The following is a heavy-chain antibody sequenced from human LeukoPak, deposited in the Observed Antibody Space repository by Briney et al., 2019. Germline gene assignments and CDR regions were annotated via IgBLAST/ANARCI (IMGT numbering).Heavy chain of an antibody. D-gene: IGHD2-2*01. V-gene: IGHV1-8*01. J-gene: IGHJ5*02. CDR3: ARPHCSSTDCHPPEWFDP. CDR1: GYTFTNYD. CDR2: MNHNSGNT. Sequence: ASVSVSCKSSGYTFTNYDINWVRQATGQGLEGMGWMNHNSGNTGYAQKFQGRFTMTKNTSISTAYMERSSLRSKDTAVYNCARPHCSSTDCHPPEWFDPWGQGTLVTVSS.